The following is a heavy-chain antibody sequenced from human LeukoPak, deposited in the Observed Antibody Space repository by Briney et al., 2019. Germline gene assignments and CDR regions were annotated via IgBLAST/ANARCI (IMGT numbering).Heavy chain of an antibody. CDR2: IKQDGSEK. D-gene: IGHD5-18*01. CDR1: GFTFSSYW. J-gene: IGHJ4*02. CDR3: SRARGYSYGYCDY. V-gene: IGHV3-7*01. Sequence: GGSLRLSCAASGFTFSSYWMSWVRQAPGKGLEWVANIKQDGSEKYYVDSVKGRFTISRDNAKNSLYLQMNSLRAEDTAVYYCSRARGYSYGYCDYWGQGTLVTVSS.